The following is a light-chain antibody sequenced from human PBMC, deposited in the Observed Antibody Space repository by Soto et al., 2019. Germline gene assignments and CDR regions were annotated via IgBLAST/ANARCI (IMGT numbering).Light chain of an antibody. CDR3: QSYDSGLSGYV. V-gene: IGLV1-40*01. Sequence: QSVLTQPPSVSGAPGQRVTISCADSGSNIGAGYDVHWYQQLPGTAPKLLIYGNSNRPSGVPDRFSGSKSGTSASLAITGLQAEDDADYYCQSYDSGLSGYVFGTGTKVTVL. CDR1: GSNIGAGYD. J-gene: IGLJ1*01. CDR2: GNS.